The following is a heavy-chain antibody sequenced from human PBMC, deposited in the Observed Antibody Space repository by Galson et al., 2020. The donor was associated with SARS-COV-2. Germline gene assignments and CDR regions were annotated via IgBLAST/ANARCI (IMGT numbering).Heavy chain of an antibody. D-gene: IGHD1-26*01. Sequence: GESLKISCAASGFTFSSYAMHWVRQAPGKGLEWVAVILYDGSNKYYADSVKGRFTISRDNSKNTLYLQMNSLRAEDTAVYYCARDSGAFMDVWGQGTTVTVSS. J-gene: IGHJ6*02. CDR2: ILYDGSNK. CDR1: GFTFSSYA. CDR3: ARDSGAFMDV. V-gene: IGHV3-30-3*01.